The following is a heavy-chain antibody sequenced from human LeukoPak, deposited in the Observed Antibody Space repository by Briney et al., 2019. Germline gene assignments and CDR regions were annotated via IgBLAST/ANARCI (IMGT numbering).Heavy chain of an antibody. CDR2: ISGYNGKT. J-gene: IGHJ4*02. D-gene: IGHD5-18*01. CDR1: GYTFANYG. CDR3: GRQVDTSMALPDY. Sequence: ASVKVSCKASGYTFANYGISWVRQAPGLGLEWMGWISGYNGKTNYAQKFQGRVTMTTDTSTRIAFMELRSLRSDDTAVYYCGRQVDTSMALPDYWGQGTLVTVSS. V-gene: IGHV1-18*01.